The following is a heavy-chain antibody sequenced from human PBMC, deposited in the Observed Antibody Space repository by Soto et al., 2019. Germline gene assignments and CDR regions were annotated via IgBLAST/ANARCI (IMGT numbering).Heavy chain of an antibody. CDR1: GGSINSSSYF. CDR3: ARHYSSGSRNWFDP. V-gene: IGHV4-39*01. CDR2: IYYSGST. J-gene: IGHJ5*02. D-gene: IGHD6-19*01. Sequence: PSDTMSLSCSVCGGSINSSSYFWGWVRQPPGKGLEWIGSIYYSGSTYYNPSLRSRVTISVDTSKNQFSLKLSSVTAADTAVFYCARHYSSGSRNWFDPWGQGTLVTVSS.